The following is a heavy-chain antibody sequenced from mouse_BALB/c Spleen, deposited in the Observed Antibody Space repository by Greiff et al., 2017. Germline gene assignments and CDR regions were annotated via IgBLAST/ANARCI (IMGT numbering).Heavy chain of an antibody. D-gene: IGHD2-10*01. V-gene: IGHV1S81*02. CDR1: GYTFTSYY. CDR2: INPSNGGT. J-gene: IGHJ4*01. CDR3: TTYYGNYDYYAMDY. Sequence: VQLQQSGAELVKPGASVKLSCKASGYTFTSYYMYWVKQRPGQGLEWIGEINPSNGGTNFNEKFKSKATLTVDKSSSTAYMQLSSLTSEDSAVYYCTTYYGNYDYYAMDYWGQGTSVTVSS.